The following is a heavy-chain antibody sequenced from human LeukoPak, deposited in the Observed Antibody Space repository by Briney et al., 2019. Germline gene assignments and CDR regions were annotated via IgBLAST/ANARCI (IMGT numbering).Heavy chain of an antibody. CDR3: AAGYYYYYGMDV. CDR2: IVVGSGNT. V-gene: IGHV1-58*01. J-gene: IGHJ6*02. Sequence: ASVKVSCKASGFTFTSSAVQWVRQARGQRLEWIGWIVVGSGNTNYARKFQERVTITRDMSTSTAYMELSSLRSEDTAVYYCAAGYYYYYGMDVWGQGTTVTVSS. CDR1: GFTFTSSA.